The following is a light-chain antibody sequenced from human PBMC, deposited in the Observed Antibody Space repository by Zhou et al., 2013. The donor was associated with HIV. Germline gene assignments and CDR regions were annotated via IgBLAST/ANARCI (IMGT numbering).Light chain of an antibody. J-gene: IGKJ2*01. CDR3: MQGTHWPPS. V-gene: IGKV2-30*02. Sequence: DVVMTQSPLSLPVTLGQPASISCRSSQSLVHSDGNTYLNWFQQRPGHSPRRLIYKVSNRDSGVPDRFSGTGSGTDFTLNISRVEADDVAIYYCMQGTHWPPSFGQGTKLEIK. CDR2: KVS. CDR1: QSLVHSDGNTY.